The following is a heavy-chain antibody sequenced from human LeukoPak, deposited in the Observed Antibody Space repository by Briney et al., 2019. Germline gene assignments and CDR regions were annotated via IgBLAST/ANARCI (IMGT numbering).Heavy chain of an antibody. D-gene: IGHD3-9*01. CDR2: INPNTGGK. CDR3: ARLSDILTGQNPFDY. CDR1: GYXFTGYY. J-gene: IGHJ4*02. Sequence: ASVKLSCKASGYXFTGYYIYWVRQAPGQGLEWMGWINPNTGGKNYAQKFQGRVTMTRDTSISTAYMELSRLRSDDTAVYYCARLSDILTGQNPFDYWGQGTLVTVSS. V-gene: IGHV1-2*02.